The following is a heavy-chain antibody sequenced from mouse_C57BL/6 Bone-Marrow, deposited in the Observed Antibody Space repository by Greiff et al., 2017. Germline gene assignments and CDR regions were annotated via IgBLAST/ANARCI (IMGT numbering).Heavy chain of an antibody. V-gene: IGHV1-76*01. CDR1: GYTFTDYY. CDR3: ARERSFYYGYEAWFAY. Sequence: VKVVESGAELVRPGASVKLSCKASGYTFTDYYINWVKQRPGQGLEWIARIYPGSGNTYYNEKFKGKATLTAEKSSSTAYMQLSSLTSEDSAVYFWARERSFYYGYEAWFAYWGQGTLVTVSA. CDR2: IYPGSGNT. D-gene: IGHD2-2*01. J-gene: IGHJ3*01.